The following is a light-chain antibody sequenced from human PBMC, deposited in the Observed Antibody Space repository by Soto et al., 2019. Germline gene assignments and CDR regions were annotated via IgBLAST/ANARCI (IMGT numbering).Light chain of an antibody. V-gene: IGKV3-11*01. J-gene: IGKJ3*01. CDR2: GAS. CDR1: QSVSTY. CDR3: QQRANWPAFT. Sequence: EIVLTQSPATLSLSPGERATLSCRASQSVSTYLAWYQQRPGQAPRLLIHGASNRATGIPDRFSGRGSGTDFTLTISSREPEDFAVYYCQQRANWPAFTFGPGTKVDL.